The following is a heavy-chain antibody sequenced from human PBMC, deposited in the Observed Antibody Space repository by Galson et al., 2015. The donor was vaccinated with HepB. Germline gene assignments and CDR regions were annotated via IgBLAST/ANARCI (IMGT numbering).Heavy chain of an antibody. Sequence: SLRLSCAAPGFTFETHSMTWVRQAPGKGLERVANIKRDGGEKYYLDSVEGRFTISRDNAKKSLYLQMNNLRAEDTAVYFCAQNRVVDESGSLYRDFEHWGQGTLVTVSS. CDR3: AQNRVVDESGSLYRDFEH. V-gene: IGHV3-7*03. J-gene: IGHJ4*02. CDR1: GFTFETHS. CDR2: IKRDGGEK. D-gene: IGHD1-26*01.